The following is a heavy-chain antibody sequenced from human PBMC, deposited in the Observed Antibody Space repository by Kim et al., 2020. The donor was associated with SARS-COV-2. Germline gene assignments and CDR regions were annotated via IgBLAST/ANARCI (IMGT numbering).Heavy chain of an antibody. J-gene: IGHJ4*02. V-gene: IGHV3-66*01. CDR2: IYTDGDA. CDR1: GFTISSNY. D-gene: IGHD3-16*01. CDR3: ARDVSSVNYFDY. Sequence: GGSLRLSCAASGFTISSNYMNWIRQAPGKGLEWVSSIYTDGDAYYADSVKGRFTISREISKSTVYLQMKSLRAEDTAVYYCARDVSSVNYFDYWGQGILV.